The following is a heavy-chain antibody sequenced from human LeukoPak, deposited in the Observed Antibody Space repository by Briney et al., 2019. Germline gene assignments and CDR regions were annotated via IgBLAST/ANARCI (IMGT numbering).Heavy chain of an antibody. CDR1: GVSFDDYY. CDR2: INHSGYT. CDR3: TRMTTGHDY. J-gene: IGHJ4*02. Sequence: LSETLSLTCAVSGVSFDDYYWAWVRQTPGKGLEWIGEINHSGYTNDSPSLKSRVTLSIDTSKKQFSLNLRSVTVADAGIYYCTRMTTGHDYWGQGTLVTVSS. D-gene: IGHD4-17*01. V-gene: IGHV4-34*01.